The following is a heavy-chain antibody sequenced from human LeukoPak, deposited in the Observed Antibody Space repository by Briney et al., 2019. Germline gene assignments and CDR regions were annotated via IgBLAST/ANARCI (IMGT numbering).Heavy chain of an antibody. Sequence: KPSETLSLTCTVSGGSISSSSYYWGWIRQPPGKGLEWIGSIYYSGSTYYNPSLKSRVTISVDTSKNQFSLKLSSVTAADTAVYYCARDSTMVRGEGFDYWGQGTLVTVSS. CDR2: IYYSGST. V-gene: IGHV4-39*07. CDR3: ARDSTMVRGEGFDY. D-gene: IGHD3-10*01. CDR1: GGSISSSSYY. J-gene: IGHJ4*02.